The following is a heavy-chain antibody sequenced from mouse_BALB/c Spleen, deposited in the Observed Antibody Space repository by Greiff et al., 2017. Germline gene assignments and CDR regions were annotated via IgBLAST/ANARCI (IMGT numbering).Heavy chain of an antibody. CDR1: GYTFTSYW. Sequence: QVQLKESGAELVRPGASVTLSCKASGYTFTSYWMQWVKQRPGQGLEWIGAIYPGDGDTRYTQKFKGKATLTADKSSSTAYMQLSSLASEDSAVYYCARSGGSSYWWYFDVWGAGTTVTVSS. D-gene: IGHD1-1*01. V-gene: IGHV1-87*01. J-gene: IGHJ1*01. CDR2: IYPGDGDT. CDR3: ARSGGSSYWWYFDV.